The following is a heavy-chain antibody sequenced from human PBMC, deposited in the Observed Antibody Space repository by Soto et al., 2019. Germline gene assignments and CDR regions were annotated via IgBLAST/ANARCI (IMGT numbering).Heavy chain of an antibody. V-gene: IGHV3-48*02. CDR1: GFTFSSYS. CDR3: ARSPCGGDCLNWFDP. Sequence: QSGGSLRLSCAASGFTFSSYSMNWVRQAPGKGLEWVSYISSSSSTIYYADSVKGRFTISRDNAKNSLYLQMNSLRDEDTAVYYCARSPCGGDCLNWFDPWGQGTLVTVSS. CDR2: ISSSSSTI. J-gene: IGHJ5*02. D-gene: IGHD2-21*02.